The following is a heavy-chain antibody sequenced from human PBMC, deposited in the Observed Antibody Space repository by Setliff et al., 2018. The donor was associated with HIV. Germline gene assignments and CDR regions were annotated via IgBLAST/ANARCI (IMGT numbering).Heavy chain of an antibody. V-gene: IGHV4-4*07. D-gene: IGHD2-21*01. J-gene: IGHJ4*02. Sequence: PSETLSLTCSVSGGSLQGYYWSWIRQPAGKGLQWIGRIYYVGWSKYNPSLEDRVTMSVDTSNNQFSLRLKSVTAADTAVYFCAQMSISASVYFDYWGQGTLVTVSS. CDR2: IYYVGWS. CDR3: AQMSISASVYFDY. CDR1: GGSLQGYY.